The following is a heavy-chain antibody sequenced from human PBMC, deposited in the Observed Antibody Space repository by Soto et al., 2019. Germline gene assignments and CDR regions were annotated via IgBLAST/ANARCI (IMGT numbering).Heavy chain of an antibody. CDR3: ASGGYSYGYGSNWFDP. V-gene: IGHV1-2*02. CDR1: GYPFPGYY. CDR2: INPNSGGT. D-gene: IGHD5-18*01. Sequence: ASVQVSCKASGYPFPGYYMHWVRQAPGQGLEWMGWINPNSGGTNYAQKFEGRVTMTRDTSISTAYMELSSLRSEDTAVYYCASGGYSYGYGSNWFDPWGQGTLVTVSS. J-gene: IGHJ5*02.